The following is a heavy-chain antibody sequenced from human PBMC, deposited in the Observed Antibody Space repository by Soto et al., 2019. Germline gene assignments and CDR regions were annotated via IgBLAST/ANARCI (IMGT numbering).Heavy chain of an antibody. CDR2: IIPIFGTA. CDR3: PRSNNGSYYY. V-gene: IGHV1-69*12. CDR1: GGTFSSYA. J-gene: IGHJ4*01. Sequence: QVQLVQSGAEVKKPGSSVKVSCKASGGTFSSYAISWVRQAPGQGLEWMGGIIPIFGTANYAQKFQGRVTITAAQSPSTAYMDLSSLRSEDTAVSYSPRSNNGSYYYCGQRTLVTFSS. D-gene: IGHD1-26*01.